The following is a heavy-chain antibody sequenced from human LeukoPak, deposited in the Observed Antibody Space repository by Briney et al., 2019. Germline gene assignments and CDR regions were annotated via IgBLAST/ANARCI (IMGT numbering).Heavy chain of an antibody. J-gene: IGHJ4*02. CDR2: IYYSGSP. V-gene: IGHV4-39*07. D-gene: IGHD6-13*01. Sequence: GSLRLSCAASGFTFSNYWMTWVRQAPGKGLEWIGSIYYSGSPYYNPSLKSRVTISVDTSNNQFSLKLSSVTAADTAVYYCARKPIVSSSWYYFDYWGQGTLVTVSS. CDR1: GFTFSNYW. CDR3: ARKPIVSSSWYYFDY.